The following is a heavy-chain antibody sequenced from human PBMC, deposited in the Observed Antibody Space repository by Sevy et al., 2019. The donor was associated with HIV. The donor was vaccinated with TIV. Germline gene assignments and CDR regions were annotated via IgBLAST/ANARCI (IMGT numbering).Heavy chain of an antibody. J-gene: IGHJ4*01. V-gene: IGHV3-49*03. CDR3: SRALDY. CDR2: IRSKPDGETT. Sequence: GGSLRLSCTASGFTFDDYSMSWFRQAPGKGLEWVCFIRSKPDGETTEYGGSAKGRFTTSRDDYKRIDYLQMNSLKTEDTGVYYCSRALDYWGQGTLVTVSS. CDR1: GFTFDDYS.